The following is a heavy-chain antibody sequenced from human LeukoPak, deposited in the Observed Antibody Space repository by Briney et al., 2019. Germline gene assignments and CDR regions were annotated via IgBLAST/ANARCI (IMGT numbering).Heavy chain of an antibody. V-gene: IGHV3-49*03. CDR1: GFTFGDYA. D-gene: IGHD6-19*01. CDR3: TRGGATERSGWLVRESYYYGMDV. J-gene: IGHJ6*02. Sequence: GRSLRLSCTASGFTFGDYAMSWFRQAPGKGLEWIGFIRSKAYGGTTEYAASVKGRFTISRDDSKSIAYLQMNSLKTEDTAVYYCTRGGATERSGWLVRESYYYGMDVWGQGTTVTVSS. CDR2: IRSKAYGGTT.